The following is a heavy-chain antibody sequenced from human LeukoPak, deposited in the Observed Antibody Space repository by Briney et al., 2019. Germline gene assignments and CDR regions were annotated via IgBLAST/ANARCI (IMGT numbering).Heavy chain of an antibody. Sequence: ASVKVSCKASGYTFTSYDINWVRQDTGQGLEWMGWMNPNSGSTGYAQKFQGRVTMTRNTSISTAYMELSSLRSEDTAVYYCARGRGWSSGWLPPFDYWGQGTLVTVSS. J-gene: IGHJ4*02. CDR1: GYTFTSYD. D-gene: IGHD6-19*01. CDR3: ARGRGWSSGWLPPFDY. V-gene: IGHV1-8*01. CDR2: MNPNSGST.